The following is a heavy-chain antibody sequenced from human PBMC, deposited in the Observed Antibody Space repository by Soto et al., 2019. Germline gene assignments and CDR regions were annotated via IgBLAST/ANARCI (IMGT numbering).Heavy chain of an antibody. CDR3: AVLDFETGHCSGGSCLRLDAFDI. D-gene: IGHD2-15*01. J-gene: IGHJ3*02. Sequence: GESLKISCKGSGYSFTSYWIGWVRQMPGKGLEWMGIIYPGDSDTRYSPSFQGQVTISADKSISTAYLQWSSLKASDTAMYYCAVLDFETGHCSGGSCLRLDAFDIWGQGTMVTVSS. V-gene: IGHV5-51*01. CDR1: GYSFTSYW. CDR2: IYPGDSDT.